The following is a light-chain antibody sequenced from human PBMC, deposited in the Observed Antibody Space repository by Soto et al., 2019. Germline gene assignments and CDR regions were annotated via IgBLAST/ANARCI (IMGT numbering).Light chain of an antibody. J-gene: IGLJ1*01. CDR3: ISFTNSHIYV. V-gene: IGLV2-14*01. CDR2: AVS. CDR1: TNDVGSYDF. Sequence: QSVLNKPASVSGSPGQSITISCTGTTNDVGSYDFVSWYQQHPDKAPRLMIYAVSNRPSGVSDRFSGSKSGNTASLTISGLQAEDEADYYCISFTNSHIYVFGTGTKLTVL.